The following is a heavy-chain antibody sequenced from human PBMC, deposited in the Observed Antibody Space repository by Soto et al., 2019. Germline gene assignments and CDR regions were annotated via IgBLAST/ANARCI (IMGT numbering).Heavy chain of an antibody. D-gene: IGHD1-1*01. J-gene: IGHJ4*02. CDR1: GYSFTSYW. V-gene: IGHV5-51*01. CDR3: ARPRYGTTETPALFDY. CDR2: IYPGDSDT. Sequence: PGESLKISCKGSGYSFTSYWIGWVRQMPGKGLEWMGIIYPGDSDTRYSPSFQGQVTISADKSISTAYLQWSSLKASDTAMYYCARPRYGTTETPALFDYWGQGTLVTVSS.